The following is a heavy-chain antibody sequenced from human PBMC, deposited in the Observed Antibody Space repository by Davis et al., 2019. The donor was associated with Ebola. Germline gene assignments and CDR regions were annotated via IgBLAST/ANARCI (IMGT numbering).Heavy chain of an antibody. J-gene: IGHJ4*02. CDR2: IYYRGST. V-gene: IGHV4-61*08. CDR3: ARHQYCSGIGGSCYLLDY. D-gene: IGHD2-15*01. CDR1: GFSLSTSGMC. Sequence: SGPTLVKPTQTLTLTCTFSGFSLSTSGMCVSWIRQPPGKGLEWIGYIYYRGSTNYNPSLKSRVTISVDTSKNQFSLKLSSVTAADTAVYYCARHQYCSGIGGSCYLLDYWGQGTLVTVSS.